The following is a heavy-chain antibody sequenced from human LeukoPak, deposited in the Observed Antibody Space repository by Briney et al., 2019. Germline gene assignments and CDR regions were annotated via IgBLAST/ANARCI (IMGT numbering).Heavy chain of an antibody. V-gene: IGHV4-4*02. J-gene: IGHJ6*04. CDR3: ARGWATGSLGYYYYGMDV. D-gene: IGHD3-16*01. CDR1: GDSISSSNW. Sequence: SETLSLTCVVSGDSISSSNWWTWVRQPPGKGLEWIGEIYYTGDTNYNPSFKSRLTISVDKSKNHFSLNLTSVTAADTAVYYCARGWATGSLGYYYYGMDVWGKGTTVIVSS. CDR2: IYYTGDT.